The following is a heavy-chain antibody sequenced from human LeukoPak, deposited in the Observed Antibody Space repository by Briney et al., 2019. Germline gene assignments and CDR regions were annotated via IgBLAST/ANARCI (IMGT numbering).Heavy chain of an antibody. CDR2: IIPILNIV. CDR1: GGTFSSYS. D-gene: IGHD2-2*01. V-gene: IGHV1-69*04. J-gene: IGHJ4*02. Sequence: SVKVSCKASGGTFSSYSISWVRQAPGQGLEWMGRIIPILNIVDYAQNFQGRVTITADKSTTTAYMELSSLRSEDTAVYYCARETASQPLRIDYWGQGTLVTVSS. CDR3: ARETASQPLRIDY.